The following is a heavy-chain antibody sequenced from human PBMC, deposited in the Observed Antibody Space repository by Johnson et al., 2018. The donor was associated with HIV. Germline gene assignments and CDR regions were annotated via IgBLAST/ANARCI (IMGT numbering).Heavy chain of an antibody. Sequence: MLLVESGGGLVQPGGSLRLSCAASGITVGSNYMSWVRQAPGKELEWVSVIYSGGSTYYADSVKGRFTISRDNSKNTLYLQMNSLRAEDTAVYYCARDVAATMIVVVVAGSAAFDIWGQGTMVTVSS. CDR1: GITVGSNY. D-gene: IGHD3-22*01. CDR3: ARDVAATMIVVVVAGSAAFDI. CDR2: IYSGGST. V-gene: IGHV3-66*01. J-gene: IGHJ3*02.